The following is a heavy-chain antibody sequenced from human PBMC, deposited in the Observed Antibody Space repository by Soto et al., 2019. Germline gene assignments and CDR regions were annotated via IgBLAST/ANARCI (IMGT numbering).Heavy chain of an antibody. D-gene: IGHD4-17*01. V-gene: IGHV1-3*01. CDR3: AIYGRGRDTFDY. Sequence: GASVKVSCKASGYTFTSYAMHWVCQAPGQRLEWMGWINAGNGKTKYSQKFQGRVTITRDTAASTAYMELSSLTSEDTAVYYCAIYGRGRDTFDYWGQGTLVTVSS. CDR1: GYTFTSYA. CDR2: INAGNGKT. J-gene: IGHJ4*02.